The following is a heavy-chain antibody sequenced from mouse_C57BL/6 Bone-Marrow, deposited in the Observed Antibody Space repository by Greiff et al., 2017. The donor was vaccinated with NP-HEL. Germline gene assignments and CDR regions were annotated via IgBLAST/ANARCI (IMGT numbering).Heavy chain of an antibody. V-gene: IGHV1-82*01. J-gene: IGHJ3*01. D-gene: IGHD6-1*01. CDR3: ARGGSRFAY. CDR1: GYAFSSSW. Sequence: VKLQESGPELVKPGASVKISCKASGYAFSSSWMNWVKQRPGKGLEWIGRIYPGDGDTNYNGKFKGKATLTADKSSSTAYMQLSSLTSEDSAVYFCARGGSRFAYWGQGTLVTVSA. CDR2: IYPGDGDT.